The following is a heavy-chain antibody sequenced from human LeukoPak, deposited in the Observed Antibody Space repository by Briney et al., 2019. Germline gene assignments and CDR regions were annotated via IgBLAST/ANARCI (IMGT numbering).Heavy chain of an antibody. V-gene: IGHV4-39*07. D-gene: IGHD4-23*01. Sequence: SETLSLTCTVSGGYIITSGHYWGWIRQPPGKGLEWIGSVYYTGVTSTNPFFRSRMSISVDASKNQFSLNLTSVTAADAAVYYCARERSSSGGHNWFDPWGQGTLVTVSS. J-gene: IGHJ5*02. CDR2: VYYTGVT. CDR3: ARERSSSGGHNWFDP. CDR1: GGYIITSGHY.